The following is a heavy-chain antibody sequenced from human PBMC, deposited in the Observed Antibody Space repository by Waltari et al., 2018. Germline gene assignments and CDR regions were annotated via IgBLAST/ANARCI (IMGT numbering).Heavy chain of an antibody. J-gene: IGHJ5*02. Sequence: QLQLQESGPGLVKPSETLSLTCTVSGGSISSSSYYWGWIRQPPGKGLEWIGSIYYSGSTYYNPSLKSRVTISVDTSKNQFSLKLSSVTAADTAVYYCAGGVGAGGPTEFDPWGQGTLVTVSS. CDR2: IYYSGST. V-gene: IGHV4-39*07. D-gene: IGHD1-26*01. CDR1: GGSISSSSYY. CDR3: AGGVGAGGPTEFDP.